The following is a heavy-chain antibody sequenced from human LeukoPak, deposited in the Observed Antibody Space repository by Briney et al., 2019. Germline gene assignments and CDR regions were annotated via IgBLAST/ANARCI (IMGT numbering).Heavy chain of an antibody. CDR1: GFTFSSYS. J-gene: IGHJ4*02. V-gene: IGHV3-48*02. CDR3: ARERADYYGSGDDY. Sequence: PGGSLRLSCAASGFTFSSYSMNWVRQAPGKGLEWVSYISSSSSTIYYADSVKGRFTISRDNAKNSLYLQMNSLRDEDTAAYYCARERADYYGSGDDYWGQGTLVTVSS. D-gene: IGHD3-10*01. CDR2: ISSSSSTI.